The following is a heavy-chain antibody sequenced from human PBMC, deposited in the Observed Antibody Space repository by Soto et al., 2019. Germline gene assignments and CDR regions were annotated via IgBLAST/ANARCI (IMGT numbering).Heavy chain of an antibody. V-gene: IGHV1-46*01. CDR3: ARAWTYNYPPYV. Sequence: GASVKVSCKASGYIFTSYYIHWVRQAPGQGLEWMGWINPFDGSRMFAQSFQGRVTMTRDTSTSTVYMEVSSLRSDDTAVYYCARAWTYNYPPYVWGQGTTVTVSS. J-gene: IGHJ6*02. CDR2: INPFDGSR. CDR1: GYIFTSYY. D-gene: IGHD5-18*01.